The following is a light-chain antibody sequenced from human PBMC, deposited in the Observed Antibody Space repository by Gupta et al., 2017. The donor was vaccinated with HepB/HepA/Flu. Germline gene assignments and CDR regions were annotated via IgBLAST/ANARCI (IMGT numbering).Light chain of an antibody. CDR3: SAWDDSLNGRV. CDR2: NDN. CDR1: SSNIGSNF. Sequence: QSVLTQPLSASGTPGQRVTISCSGSSSNIGSNFVNWYQQLPGTATKLLIDNDNQRPSGFPDRFAGSKAGTSAALAIRELQSEDEADYYGSAWDDSLNGRVFGGGTKLTVL. V-gene: IGLV1-44*01. J-gene: IGLJ3*02.